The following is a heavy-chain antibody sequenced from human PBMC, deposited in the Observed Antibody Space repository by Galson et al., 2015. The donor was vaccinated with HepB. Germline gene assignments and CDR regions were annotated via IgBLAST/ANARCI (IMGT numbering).Heavy chain of an antibody. Sequence: SVKVSCKASGGTFNSYAISWVRQAPGQGLEWMGGIIPIFGTANYAQKFQVRVTITADESTSTAYMELSSLRSEDTAVYYCARDLAYYDSSGYHHDYWGQGTLVTVSS. V-gene: IGHV1-69*13. CDR1: GGTFNSYA. J-gene: IGHJ4*02. CDR2: IIPIFGTA. CDR3: ARDLAYYDSSGYHHDY. D-gene: IGHD3-22*01.